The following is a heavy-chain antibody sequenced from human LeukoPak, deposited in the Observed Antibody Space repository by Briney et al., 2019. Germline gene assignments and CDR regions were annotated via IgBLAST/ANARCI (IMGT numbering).Heavy chain of an antibody. CDR2: TYYRSKWYR. J-gene: IGHJ5*02. CDR3: ARDLSGIFDP. CDR1: GDSVSDNRAA. D-gene: IGHD3-16*02. Sequence: SQTLSLTCAISGDSVSDNRAAWNWIRQSPSRGLEWLGRTYYRSKWYRDYAVSVKTRIAINPDTSKNQFFLQVNSVTPEDTAVYYCARDLSGIFDPWGQGTLVTVSS. V-gene: IGHV6-1*01.